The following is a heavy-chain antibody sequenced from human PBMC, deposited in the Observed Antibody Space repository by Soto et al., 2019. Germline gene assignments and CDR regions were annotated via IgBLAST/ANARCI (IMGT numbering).Heavy chain of an antibody. D-gene: IGHD6-13*01. Sequence: SETLSLTCTVSGASISSGDYYWSWIRQPPGKGLEWIGYIYYSGSTYYNPSLKSRVTISVDTSKNQFSLKLSSVTAADTAVYYCARVVAAGTSKSMEAYFDYWGQGTLVTVSS. V-gene: IGHV4-30-4*01. CDR2: IYYSGST. CDR3: ARVVAAGTSKSMEAYFDY. J-gene: IGHJ4*02. CDR1: GASISSGDYY.